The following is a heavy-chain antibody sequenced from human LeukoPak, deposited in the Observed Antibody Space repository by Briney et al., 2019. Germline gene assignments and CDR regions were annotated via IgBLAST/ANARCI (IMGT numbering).Heavy chain of an antibody. CDR3: ARDRRDIVVVVAATFWFDP. Sequence: GRSLRLSCAASGFTFSSYAMHWARQAPGKGREWVAVISYDGSNKYYADSVKGRFTISRDNSKNTLYLQMNSLRAEDTAVYYCARDRRDIVVVVAATFWFDPWGQGTLVTVSS. V-gene: IGHV3-30*04. J-gene: IGHJ5*02. CDR2: ISYDGSNK. CDR1: GFTFSSYA. D-gene: IGHD2-15*01.